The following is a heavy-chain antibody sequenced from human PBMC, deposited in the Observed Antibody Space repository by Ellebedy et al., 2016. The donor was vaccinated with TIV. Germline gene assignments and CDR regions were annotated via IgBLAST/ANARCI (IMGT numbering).Heavy chain of an antibody. CDR1: GFPFITYG. V-gene: IGHV3-30*02. CDR2: IRYDGSNK. J-gene: IGHJ6*02. Sequence: PGGSLRLSFAASGFPFITYGMHWVRSAPGKGLEWVAFIRYDGSNKYDADSVKGRFTISRDNSKNTLYLQMNSLRAEDTAVYYCARDLPSGYAPGMDVWGQGTTVTVSS. CDR3: ARDLPSGYAPGMDV. D-gene: IGHD5-12*01.